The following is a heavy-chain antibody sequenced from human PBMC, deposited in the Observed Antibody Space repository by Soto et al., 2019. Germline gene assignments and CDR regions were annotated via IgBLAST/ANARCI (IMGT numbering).Heavy chain of an antibody. D-gene: IGHD3-22*01. J-gene: IGHJ5*02. V-gene: IGHV1-18*01. CDR3: ARNYYDSSGHNWFDP. CDR1: GYTFTIYG. Sequence: ASVKVSCKASGYTFTIYGISGVRQSPLQGLEWMGWISAYNGNTNYAQKLQGRVTMTTDTSTSTAYMELRSLRSDDTAVYYCARNYYDSSGHNWFDPWGQGTLVTVSS. CDR2: ISAYNGNT.